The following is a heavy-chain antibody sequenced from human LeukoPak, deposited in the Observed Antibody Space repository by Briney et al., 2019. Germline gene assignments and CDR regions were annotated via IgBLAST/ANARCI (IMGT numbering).Heavy chain of an antibody. CDR2: IIPIFGTA. CDR1: GYTFTSYG. D-gene: IGHD3-10*01. CDR3: ARDRSYYGSGSYYAD. Sequence: ASVKVSCKASGYTFTSYGISWVRQAPGQGLEWMGGIIPIFGTANYAQKFQGRVTITADKSTSTAYMELSSLRSEDTAVYYCARDRSYYGSGSYYADWGQGTLVTVSS. V-gene: IGHV1-69*06. J-gene: IGHJ4*02.